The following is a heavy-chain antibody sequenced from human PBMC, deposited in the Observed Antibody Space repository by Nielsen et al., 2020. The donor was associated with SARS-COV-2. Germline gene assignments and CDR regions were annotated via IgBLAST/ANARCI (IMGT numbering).Heavy chain of an antibody. CDR3: ARDRGFGYGVSSDYYGMDV. D-gene: IGHD4-17*01. Sequence: GGSLRLSCVVSGFTISTYAMSWVRQAPGKGLEWVSAISASTYYADSVKGRFTISRDNSKNTLYLQMNSLRAADTAVYYCARDRGFGYGVSSDYYGMDVWGQGTTVTVSS. J-gene: IGHJ6*02. CDR1: GFTISTYA. CDR2: ISAST. V-gene: IGHV3-23*01.